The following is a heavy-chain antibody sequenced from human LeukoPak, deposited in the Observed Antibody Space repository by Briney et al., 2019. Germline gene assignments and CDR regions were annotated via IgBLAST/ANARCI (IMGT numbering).Heavy chain of an antibody. CDR3: ARDCCLRYASGN. CDR1: GFTFSSYA. J-gene: IGHJ4*02. D-gene: IGHD3-9*01. Sequence: GRSLRLSCAASGFTFSSYAMHWVRQALGKGLEWVAVISYDGSNKYYADSVKGRFTISRDDSKNTLYLQMNSLRAEDTAVYYCARDCCLRYASGNWGQGTLVTVFS. CDR2: ISYDGSNK. V-gene: IGHV3-30*14.